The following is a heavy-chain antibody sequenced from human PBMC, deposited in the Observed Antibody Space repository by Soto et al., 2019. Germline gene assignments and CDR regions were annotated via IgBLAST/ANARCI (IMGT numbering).Heavy chain of an antibody. CDR2: ISAYNGNT. Sequence: ASVKVSCKASGYTFTSYGISWVRQAPGQGLEWMGWISAYNGNTNYAQKLQGRVTMTTDTSTSTAYMELRSLRSDDTAVYYCARSGGDIVVVPAAMLNGTDYYYYMDVWGKGTTVTVSS. D-gene: IGHD2-2*01. CDR1: GYTFTSYG. J-gene: IGHJ6*03. CDR3: ARSGGDIVVVPAAMLNGTDYYYYMDV. V-gene: IGHV1-18*01.